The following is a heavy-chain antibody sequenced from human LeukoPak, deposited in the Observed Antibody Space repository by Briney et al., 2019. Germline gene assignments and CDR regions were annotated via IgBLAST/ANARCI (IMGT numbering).Heavy chain of an antibody. V-gene: IGHV3-11*01. CDR1: GFTFSDYY. CDR2: ISSSGSTI. Sequence: GGSLRLSCAASGFTFSDYYMSWIRQAPGKGLEWVSYISSSGSTIYYADSVKGRFTISRDNAKNSLYLQMNSLRAEDTAVYYHAINSGSYGVAVDYWGQGTLVTVSS. J-gene: IGHJ4*02. CDR3: AINSGSYGVAVDY. D-gene: IGHD1-26*01.